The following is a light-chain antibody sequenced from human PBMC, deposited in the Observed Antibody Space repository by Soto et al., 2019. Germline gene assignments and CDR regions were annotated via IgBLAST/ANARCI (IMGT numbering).Light chain of an antibody. CDR2: DAS. J-gene: IGKJ5*01. CDR3: QQRSNWPPIT. V-gene: IGKV3-11*01. CDR1: QSVSIY. Sequence: EIGLTQSPATLSLSPGERATLSCRASQSVSIYLAWYQQRPGQAPRLLIYDASNRATGIPARFSGSGSGTDFTLTISSLEPEDFAVYYCQQRSNWPPITFGQGTLLEIK.